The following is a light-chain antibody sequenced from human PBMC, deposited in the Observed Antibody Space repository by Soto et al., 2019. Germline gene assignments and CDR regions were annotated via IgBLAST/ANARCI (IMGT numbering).Light chain of an antibody. CDR3: QQYNNWPPIT. CDR1: QSVSGN. J-gene: IGKJ3*01. Sequence: EIVMTQSPATLSVSPGERATLSCRASQSVSGNLAWYQQKPGQAPRLLIYAASTRATGIPTRFSGSGSGTEFTLTISSLQSEDFAVYYCQQYNNWPPITFGPGTKVDIK. CDR2: AAS. V-gene: IGKV3-15*01.